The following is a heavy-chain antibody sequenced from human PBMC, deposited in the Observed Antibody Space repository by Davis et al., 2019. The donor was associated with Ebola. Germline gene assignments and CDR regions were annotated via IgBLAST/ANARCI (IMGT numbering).Heavy chain of an antibody. CDR3: TIGYSSGWKYYGMDV. J-gene: IGHJ6*02. CDR2: ISGSGGST. CDR1: GFTFSSYG. D-gene: IGHD6-19*01. V-gene: IGHV3-23*01. Sequence: GGSLRLSCAASGFTFSSYGMHWVRQAPGKGLEWVSAISGSGGSTHYADSVKGRFTISRDNSKNTLYLQMNSLRAEDTAVYYCTIGYSSGWKYYGMDVWGQGTTVSVTS.